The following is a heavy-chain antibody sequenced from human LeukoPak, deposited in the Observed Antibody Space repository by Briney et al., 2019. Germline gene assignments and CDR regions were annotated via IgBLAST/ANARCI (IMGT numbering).Heavy chain of an antibody. CDR2: ISGSGSHT. V-gene: IGHV3-11*06. D-gene: IGHD6-13*01. Sequence: PGRSQRLSPAPSAFTLRHYYLSSVRQAPGKGLEWLSYISGSGSHTTYADSVRGRFTISRDNAKNSLSLQVNSLRADDTAVYYCARVGSTVAAGTPDYWGQGTLVTVSS. J-gene: IGHJ4*02. CDR1: AFTLRHYY. CDR3: ARVGSTVAAGTPDY.